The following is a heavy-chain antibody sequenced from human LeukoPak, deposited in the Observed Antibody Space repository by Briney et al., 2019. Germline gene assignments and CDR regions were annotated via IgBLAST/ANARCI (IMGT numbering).Heavy chain of an antibody. V-gene: IGHV1-69*08. Sequence: GSSVKVSCRSSGGTFNTHIFNWVRQAPGQGLEWMGRITPVIGTTKYAQRFQGRVTITADKSTSTAYMELSSLRSEDTAVYYCARSPHYYDSSGYYYVWGQGTLVTVSS. CDR3: ARSPHYYDSSGYYYV. D-gene: IGHD3-22*01. CDR2: ITPVIGTT. J-gene: IGHJ4*02. CDR1: GGTFNTHI.